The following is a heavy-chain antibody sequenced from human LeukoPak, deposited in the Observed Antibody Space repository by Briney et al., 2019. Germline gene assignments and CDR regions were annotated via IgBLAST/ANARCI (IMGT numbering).Heavy chain of an antibody. CDR3: ARVLTVDDPGDFDY. Sequence: ASVTVSCTASGGTFSSYAISWVRQAPGQGLEWMGRIIPILGIANYTQTFQGRVTITADKSTSTAYMELSSLRSEDTAVYYCARVLTVDDPGDFDYWGQGTLVTVSS. CDR2: IIPILGIA. V-gene: IGHV1-69*10. J-gene: IGHJ4*02. CDR1: GGTFSSYA. D-gene: IGHD4-17*01.